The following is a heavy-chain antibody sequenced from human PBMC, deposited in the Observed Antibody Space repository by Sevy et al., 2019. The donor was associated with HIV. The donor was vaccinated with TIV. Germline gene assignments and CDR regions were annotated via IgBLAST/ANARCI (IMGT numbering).Heavy chain of an antibody. D-gene: IGHD3-3*01. CDR2: IRSKTYGGTT. Sequence: GGSLRLSCTTSGFTFGDYAMSWVRQAPGKGLEWVGFIRSKTYGGTTEYAASVKGRFTISTDDSKTIAYLQMNNLKTEDTAMYYCTRDDGGRYDFWSGYYEGGYFDYWGQGTLVTVSS. CDR1: GFTFGDYA. J-gene: IGHJ4*02. V-gene: IGHV3-49*04. CDR3: TRDDGGRYDFWSGYYEGGYFDY.